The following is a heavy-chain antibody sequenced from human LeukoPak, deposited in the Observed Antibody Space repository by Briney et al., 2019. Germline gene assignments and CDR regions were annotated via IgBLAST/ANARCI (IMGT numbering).Heavy chain of an antibody. CDR1: GLTLTSYA. Sequence: PGGSLSLSCAPSGLTLTSYAMSWVRQAPGEMREWVLANWGSGDNTYYANSVKGRFHISRDNSKNTLYLQMNSLRAEDTAVDYCAKERGCSRTSCYSGSWFDPWRQGTMVTVSS. V-gene: IGHV3-23*01. J-gene: IGHJ5*02. CDR2: NWGSGDNT. D-gene: IGHD2-2*01. CDR3: AKERGCSRTSCYSGSWFDP.